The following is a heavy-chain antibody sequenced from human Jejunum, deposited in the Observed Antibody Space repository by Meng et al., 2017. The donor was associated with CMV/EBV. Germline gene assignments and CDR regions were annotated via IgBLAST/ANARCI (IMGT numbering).Heavy chain of an antibody. Sequence: IHWVRQAPGQGLEWMGWINFNSGGTIYAQKFQGRVTMTRDTSISTAYMELSRLRSDDTAVYYCAKVKSTYHYDSTTYYPNPLFDYWGQGTRVTVSS. CDR2: INFNSGGT. D-gene: IGHD2/OR15-2a*01. J-gene: IGHJ4*02. V-gene: IGHV1-2*02. CDR3: AKVKSTYHYDSTTYYPNPLFDY.